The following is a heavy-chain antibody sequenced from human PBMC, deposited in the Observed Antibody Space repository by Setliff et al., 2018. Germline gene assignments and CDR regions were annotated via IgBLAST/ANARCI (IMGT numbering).Heavy chain of an antibody. Sequence: KPSETLSLTCAVYGGSFSGYYWSWIRQPPGKGLEWIGYIYYSGSTNYNPSLKSRVTISVDTSKNQFSLKLSSVTAADTAVYYCARGVYCSSTSCSPGLNWFDPWGQGTLVTVSS. CDR3: ARGVYCSSTSCSPGLNWFDP. CDR2: IYYSGST. CDR1: GGSFSGYY. V-gene: IGHV4-59*12. J-gene: IGHJ5*02. D-gene: IGHD2-2*01.